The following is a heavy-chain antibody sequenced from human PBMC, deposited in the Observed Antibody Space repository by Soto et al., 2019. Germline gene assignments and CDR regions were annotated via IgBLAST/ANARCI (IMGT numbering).Heavy chain of an antibody. CDR2: IYYSGST. V-gene: IGHV4-31*03. CDR3: ARGAAAGLSGFDP. D-gene: IGHD6-13*01. J-gene: IGHJ5*02. CDR1: GGSISSGGYY. Sequence: QVQLQESGPGLVKPSQTLSLTCTVSGGSISSGGYYWSWIRQHPGKGLEWIGYIYYSGSTYYNPSLKRRVTIAVDTSKNQFSLKLSSVTAADTAVYYCARGAAAGLSGFDPWGQGTLVTVSS.